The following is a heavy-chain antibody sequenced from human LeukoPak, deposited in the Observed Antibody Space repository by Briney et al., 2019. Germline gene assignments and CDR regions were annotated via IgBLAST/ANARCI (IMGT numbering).Heavy chain of an antibody. D-gene: IGHD3-16*01. CDR1: ADTFTGYF. CDR3: TRGWGSLYYFDY. V-gene: IGHV1-2*02. Sequence: ASVKVSCKGSADTFTGYFVHWLRQAPGQGLEWMGWFNPKSGATKYAQNFEGRVTMGWDTSLTTAYMELSKLTSYDTAVYYCTRGWGSLYYFDYWGQGTLVIVSS. CDR2: FNPKSGAT. J-gene: IGHJ4*02.